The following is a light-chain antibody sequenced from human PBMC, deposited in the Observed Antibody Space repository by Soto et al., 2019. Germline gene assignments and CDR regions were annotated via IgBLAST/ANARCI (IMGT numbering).Light chain of an antibody. Sequence: LTQPASVSGSPGQSITISCTGTGSDVGTYNRVSWYQQPPGTAPKLIIYEVRNRPSGVSNRFSGSKSGNTTYLTISGLQAEDEADYFCNSYTTRSTYVFGTGTKVTVL. J-gene: IGLJ1*01. CDR2: EVR. V-gene: IGLV2-14*01. CDR1: GSDVGTYNR. CDR3: NSYTTRSTYV.